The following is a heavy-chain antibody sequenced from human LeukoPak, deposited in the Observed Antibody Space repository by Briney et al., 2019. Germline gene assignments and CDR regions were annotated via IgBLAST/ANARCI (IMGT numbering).Heavy chain of an antibody. D-gene: IGHD3-9*01. V-gene: IGHV3-30-3*01. J-gene: IGHJ4*02. CDR1: GFTFSSYA. CDR2: ISYDGSNK. CDR3: ARDYDILPGYLDY. Sequence: GRSLRLSCAASGFTFSSYAMHWVRQAPGKGLEWVAVISYDGSNKYYADSVKGRFTISRDNSKNTLYLQMNGLRAEDTAVYYCARDYDILPGYLDYWGQGTLVTVSS.